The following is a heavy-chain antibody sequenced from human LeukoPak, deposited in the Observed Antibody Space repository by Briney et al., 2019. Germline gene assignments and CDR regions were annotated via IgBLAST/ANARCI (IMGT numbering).Heavy chain of an antibody. CDR2: IYNSRNT. Sequence: PSETLSLTCTVSGGSISSYYWTWIWQPPGQGLEWIGFIYNSRNTNYNPSLKSRVTISFDTSKNQFSLKLSSVTAADTAVYYCARRNILTEGEAFDIWRQGTMVTVSS. J-gene: IGHJ3*02. D-gene: IGHD3-9*01. CDR1: GGSISSYY. CDR3: ARRNILTEGEAFDI. V-gene: IGHV4-59*08.